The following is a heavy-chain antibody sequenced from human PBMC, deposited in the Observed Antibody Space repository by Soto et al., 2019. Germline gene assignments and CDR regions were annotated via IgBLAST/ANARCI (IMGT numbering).Heavy chain of an antibody. CDR3: ATSKASCGGDCYASQRSPPFDY. Sequence: QVQLQESGPGLVKPSETLSLTCTVSGGAINSGYWGWIRQPPGKGLEWIGYRYYTGSTQCNPSLKNLLTISKHTSNRFALEPSSVTAADTAVYYCATSKASCGGDCYASQRSPPFDYWGQGTLVTVSS. CDR1: GGAINSGY. D-gene: IGHD2-21*02. J-gene: IGHJ4*02. CDR2: RYYTGST. V-gene: IGHV4-59*01.